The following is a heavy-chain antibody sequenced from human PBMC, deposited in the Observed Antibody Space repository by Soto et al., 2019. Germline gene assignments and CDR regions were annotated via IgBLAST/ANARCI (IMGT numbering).Heavy chain of an antibody. CDR1: GFPFSIYS. Sequence: EVQLVESGGGLVQPGGSLRLTCAASGFPFSIYSMNWVRQAPGKGLEWSSYITSDTNTIKYADSVKGRFTISRDNYKNLVYLQMNSLRDEDTAVYFCARSVEGHFDYWGQGTVVTV. CDR3: ARSVEGHFDY. CDR2: ITSDTNTI. J-gene: IGHJ4*02. V-gene: IGHV3-48*02. D-gene: IGHD6-19*01.